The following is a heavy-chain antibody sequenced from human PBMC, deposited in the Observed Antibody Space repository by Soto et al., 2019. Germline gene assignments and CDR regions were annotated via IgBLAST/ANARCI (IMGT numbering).Heavy chain of an antibody. CDR1: GGSISSGGYY. V-gene: IGHV4-31*03. CDR2: IYYSGST. J-gene: IGHJ1*01. Sequence: QVQLQESGPGLVKPSQTLSLTCTVSGGSISSGGYYWSWIRQHPGKGLEWIGYIYYSGSTYYNPSLQSRVTISVDTSKNQFSLKLSSVTAADTAVYYCARVQTYYYDRSGLGYFQHWGQGTLVTVSS. CDR3: ARVQTYYYDRSGLGYFQH. D-gene: IGHD3-22*01.